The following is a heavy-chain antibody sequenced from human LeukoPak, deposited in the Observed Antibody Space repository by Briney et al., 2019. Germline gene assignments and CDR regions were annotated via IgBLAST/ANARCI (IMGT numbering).Heavy chain of an antibody. J-gene: IGHJ5*02. CDR2: ITSSSSTI. Sequence: GGSLRLSCAASGFTFSSYSMNWVRQAPGKGLEWVSYITSSSSTIYYADSVKGRFTISRDNAKNSVYLQMNSLRVEDTAVYFCARVVTWFDPWGQGTLVTVSS. CDR3: ARVVTWFDP. V-gene: IGHV3-48*01. CDR1: GFTFSSYS.